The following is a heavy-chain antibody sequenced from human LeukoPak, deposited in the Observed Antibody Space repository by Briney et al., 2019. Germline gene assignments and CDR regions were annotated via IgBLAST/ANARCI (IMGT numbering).Heavy chain of an antibody. CDR1: GFTFSSYA. V-gene: IGHV3-23*01. D-gene: IGHD3-10*01. J-gene: IGHJ4*02. CDR3: AKDLPMTPRGY. CDR2: ISGSGGST. Sequence: GGSLRLSCAASGFTFSSYAMSWVRQAPGKGLERVSAISGSGGSTYYADSAKGRFTISRDNSKNTLYLQMNSLRAEDTAVYYCAKDLPMTPRGYWGQGTLVTVSS.